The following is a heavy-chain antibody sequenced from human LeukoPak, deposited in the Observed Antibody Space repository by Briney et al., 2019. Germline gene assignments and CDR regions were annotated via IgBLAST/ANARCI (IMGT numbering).Heavy chain of an antibody. CDR1: GYTFTSYG. CDR2: VSGFNGNT. V-gene: IGHV1-18*01. J-gene: IGHJ3*01. D-gene: IGHD2-2*01. CDR3: VRERGMVLPASRGPFDV. Sequence: ASVKVSCKASGYTFTSYGISWVRQAPGQGLEWMGWVSGFNGNTNYAQKVQGRVTMTTDTSTSTVYMELRGLRSDDTAVYYCVRERGMVLPASRGPFDVWGQGTMVTVSS.